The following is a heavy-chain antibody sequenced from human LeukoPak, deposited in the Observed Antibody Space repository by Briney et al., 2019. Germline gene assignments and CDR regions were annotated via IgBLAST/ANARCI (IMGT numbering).Heavy chain of an antibody. CDR3: AKDRRPTEDLQGFDP. CDR1: GFTFSSYS. Sequence: PGGSLRLSCAASGFTFSSYSMNWVRQAPGKGLEWVAFIRYDGSNKYYADSVKGRFTISRDNSKNTLYLQMNSLRAEDTAVYYCAKDRRPTEDLQGFDPWGQGTLVTVSS. V-gene: IGHV3-30*02. J-gene: IGHJ5*02. D-gene: IGHD1-1*01. CDR2: IRYDGSNK.